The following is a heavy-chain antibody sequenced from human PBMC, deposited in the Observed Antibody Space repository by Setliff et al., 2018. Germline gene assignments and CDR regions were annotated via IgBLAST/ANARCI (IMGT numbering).Heavy chain of an antibody. D-gene: IGHD3-16*01. CDR2: INPSSGAT. CDR3: ARDGGGDSDAFDI. Sequence: ASVKVSCKASGYTFTGYYMYWVRQAPGQGLEWMGRINPSSGATIYAQKFQGRVTMTSDTSISTAYMGLGRLRSDDTAVYFCARDGGGDSDAFDIWGQGTMVTVSS. V-gene: IGHV1-2*06. CDR1: GYTFTGYY. J-gene: IGHJ3*02.